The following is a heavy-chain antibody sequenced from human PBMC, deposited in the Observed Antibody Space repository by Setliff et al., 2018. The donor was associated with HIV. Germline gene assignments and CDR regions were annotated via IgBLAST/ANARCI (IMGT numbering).Heavy chain of an antibody. CDR1: GGSFSDYF. D-gene: IGHD3-9*01. V-gene: IGHV4-34*01. Sequence: KPSETLSLTCAVYGGSFSDYFWTWIRQPPGKGLEWIGDINHSGSTNYNPSLKSRVAMSFDTSKNQFSLKLISVTAADTAVYYCARGHDILEPSGPFDYWGQGTLVTVSS. CDR2: INHSGST. CDR3: ARGHDILEPSGPFDY. J-gene: IGHJ4*02.